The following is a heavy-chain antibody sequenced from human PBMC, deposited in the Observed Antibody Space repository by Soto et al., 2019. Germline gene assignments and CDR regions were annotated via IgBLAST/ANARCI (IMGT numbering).Heavy chain of an antibody. CDR1: GFTFSSYD. J-gene: IGHJ6*02. D-gene: IGHD6-13*01. V-gene: IGHV3-13*01. CDR3: ARGGSWEGGRYYYYGMDV. CDR2: IGTAGDT. Sequence: LRLSCAASGFTFSSYDMHWVRQATGKGLEWVSAIGTAGDTYYPGSVKGRFTISRENAKNSLYLQMNSLRAGDTAVYYCARGGSWEGGRYYYYGMDVWGQGTTVTVSS.